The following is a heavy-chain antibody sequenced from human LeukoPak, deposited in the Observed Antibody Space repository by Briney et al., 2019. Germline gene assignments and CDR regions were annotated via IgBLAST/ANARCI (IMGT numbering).Heavy chain of an antibody. V-gene: IGHV4-59*02. CDR1: GGSVSSYY. D-gene: IGHD3-10*01. J-gene: IGHJ5*02. Sequence: SETLSLTCTASGGSVSSYYWSWIRQPPGKGLEWMGHIYYSGSTNYNPSLKSRVTISLDTSKNQFSLKLSSVTAADTAVYYCARESGGRLLWFGESPHNWFDPWGQGTLVTVSS. CDR2: IYYSGST. CDR3: ARESGGRLLWFGESPHNWFDP.